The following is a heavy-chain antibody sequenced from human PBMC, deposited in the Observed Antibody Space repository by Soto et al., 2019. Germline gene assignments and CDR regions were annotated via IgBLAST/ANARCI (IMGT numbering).Heavy chain of an antibody. J-gene: IGHJ2*01. CDR2: INPNSGGT. D-gene: IGHD3-9*01. CDR3: ARGPVLRYFDWLPLDLYFDL. V-gene: IGHV1-2*04. Sequence: QVQLVQSGAEVKKPGASVKVSCKASGYTFTGYYMHWVRQAPGQGLEWMGWINPNSGGTNYAQKFQGWVTMTRDTAISTASMELSRLRSDDTAVYYCARGPVLRYFDWLPLDLYFDLWGRGTLVTVSS. CDR1: GYTFTGYY.